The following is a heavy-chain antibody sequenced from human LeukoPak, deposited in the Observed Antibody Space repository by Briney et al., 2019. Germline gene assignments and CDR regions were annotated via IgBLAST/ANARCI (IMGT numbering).Heavy chain of an antibody. Sequence: GGSLRLSCAASGFTFSSYSMNWVRQAPGKGLEWVSSISSSSSYIYYAVSVKGRFTISRDNAKNSLYLQMNSLRAEDTAVYYCARDRVAAAGPDYWGQGTLVTVSS. V-gene: IGHV3-21*01. J-gene: IGHJ4*02. CDR3: ARDRVAAAGPDY. CDR2: ISSSSSYI. CDR1: GFTFSSYS. D-gene: IGHD6-13*01.